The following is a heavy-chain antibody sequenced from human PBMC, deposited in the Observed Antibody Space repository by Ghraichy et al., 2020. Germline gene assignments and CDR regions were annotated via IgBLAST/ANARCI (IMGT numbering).Heavy chain of an antibody. CDR3: ARDPYQPWGY. J-gene: IGHJ4*02. CDR2: IYDNGRT. D-gene: IGHD2-2*01. CDR1: GFAVSDNY. Sequence: ETLSLTCAASGFAVSDNYMSWVRQAPGKGLEWVSVIYDNGRTFYADSVKGRFAISRDTSKNTLYLQMHSLRDEDTAVYYCARDPYQPWGYWGRGTLVTVSS. V-gene: IGHV3-53*01.